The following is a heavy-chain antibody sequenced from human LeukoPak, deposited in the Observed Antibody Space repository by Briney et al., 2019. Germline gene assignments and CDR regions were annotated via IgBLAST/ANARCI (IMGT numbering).Heavy chain of an antibody. CDR1: GFTFSSYA. J-gene: IGHJ5*02. V-gene: IGHV3-23*01. Sequence: GGSLRLSCAESGFTFSSYAMSWARQAPRKGLEWVSAISGSGGSTYYADSVKGRFTISRDNSKNTLYLQMNSLRVEDTAVYYCAKGSIWGSYRSFDPWGQGTLVTVSS. D-gene: IGHD3-16*02. CDR2: ISGSGGST. CDR3: AKGSIWGSYRSFDP.